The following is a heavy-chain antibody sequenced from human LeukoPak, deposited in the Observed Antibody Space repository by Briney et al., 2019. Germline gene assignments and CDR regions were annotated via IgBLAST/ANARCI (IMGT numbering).Heavy chain of an antibody. CDR1: GFTYSRYW. J-gene: IGHJ4*02. Sequence: GGSLRLSCAASGFTYSRYWMRWVGEARGKGREGGLHITQDGSDKYYLHFVKARFTISRANAKNSLYLQMNTLRAEDTAVYYCARSPSTYGGYFVYWGQGTLVTVSS. V-gene: IGHV3-7*01. CDR2: ITQDGSDK. D-gene: IGHD5-12*01. CDR3: ARSPSTYGGYFVY.